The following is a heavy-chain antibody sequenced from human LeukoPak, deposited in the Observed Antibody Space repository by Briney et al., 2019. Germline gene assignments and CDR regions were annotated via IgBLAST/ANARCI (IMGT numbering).Heavy chain of an antibody. CDR2: IRSGGGST. CDR3: ARALVGAMFHAFDM. D-gene: IGHD1-26*01. Sequence: GGSLRLSCAATGFTFTSYAMNWVRQAPGKGLEWVLGIRSGGGSTDYADSVKGRFTISRDDSKSTLYLEMNSLRAEDTAVYSCARALVGAMFHAFDMWGQGTMVTVSS. CDR1: GFTFTSYA. J-gene: IGHJ3*02. V-gene: IGHV3-23*01.